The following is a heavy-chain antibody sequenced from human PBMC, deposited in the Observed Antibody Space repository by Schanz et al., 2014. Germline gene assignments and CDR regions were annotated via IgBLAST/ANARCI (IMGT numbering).Heavy chain of an antibody. CDR2: ISDSGDST. CDR1: GFTFSDYY. J-gene: IGHJ4*02. D-gene: IGHD2-2*01. CDR3: AKVAPAATYLDS. V-gene: IGHV3-11*01. Sequence: VLVLESGEGLVEAGGSLRLSCAASGFTFSDYYMTWIRQAPGKGLEWVSDISDSGDSTHYADSVKGRFTISRDNAKNSLFLQMNSLSAEDTAVYYCAKVAPAATYLDSWGLGTLVTVSS.